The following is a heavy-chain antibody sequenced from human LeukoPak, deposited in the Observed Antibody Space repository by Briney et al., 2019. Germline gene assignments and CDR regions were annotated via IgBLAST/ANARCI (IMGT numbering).Heavy chain of an antibody. J-gene: IGHJ4*02. Sequence: PSETLSLTCAIYGGSLSGYYWSWIRQPPGKGLEWIGEINHSGSTNYNPSLKSRVTISVDTSKNQLPLKLSSMTAADTAVYYCARQWLVSPLFDYWGQGTLVTLSS. CDR1: GGSLSGYY. V-gene: IGHV4-34*01. CDR3: ARQWLVSPLFDY. D-gene: IGHD6-19*01. CDR2: INHSGST.